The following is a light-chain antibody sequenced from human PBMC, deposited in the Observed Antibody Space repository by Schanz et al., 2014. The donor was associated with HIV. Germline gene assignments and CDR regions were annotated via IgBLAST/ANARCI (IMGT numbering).Light chain of an antibody. CDR1: SSNIKINA. CDR2: SNS. V-gene: IGLV1-40*01. Sequence: QSVLTQPPSVSGAPGQRVTISCTGSSSNIKINAVNWYQQLPGTAPKLLIYSNSQRPSGVPDRFSGSKSGTSASLAITGLQAEDEADYYCQSYDSSLRVVVFGGGTKLTVL. CDR3: QSYDSSLRVVV. J-gene: IGLJ2*01.